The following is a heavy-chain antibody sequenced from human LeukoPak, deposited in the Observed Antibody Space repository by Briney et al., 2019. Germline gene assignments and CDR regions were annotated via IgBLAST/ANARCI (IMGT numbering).Heavy chain of an antibody. V-gene: IGHV3-7*03. CDR3: ARGGLLRFTDY. J-gene: IGHJ4*02. Sequence: GGSLRLSCAASGFSFSIYWMTWVRQAPGKGLEWVANIRPDGSEKYYADSVRGRCTISRDNTRNTLDPQMNSLRPEDTAVYYCARGGLLRFTDYWGQGTLVTVSS. CDR1: GFSFSIYW. CDR2: IRPDGSEK. D-gene: IGHD3-3*01.